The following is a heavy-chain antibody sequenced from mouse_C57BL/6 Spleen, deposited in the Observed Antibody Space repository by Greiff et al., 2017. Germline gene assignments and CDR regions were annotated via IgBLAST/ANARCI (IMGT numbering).Heavy chain of an antibody. CDR2: ISDGGSYT. J-gene: IGHJ1*03. D-gene: IGHD2-5*01. CDR3: ARGGSYSNYVGYFDV. Sequence: EVKVVESGGGLVKPGGSLKLSCAASGFTFSSYAMSWVRQTPEKRLEWVATISDGGSYTYYPDNVKGRFTISRDNAKNNLYLQMSHLKSEDTAMYYCARGGSYSNYVGYFDVWGTGTTVTVSS. V-gene: IGHV5-4*03. CDR1: GFTFSSYA.